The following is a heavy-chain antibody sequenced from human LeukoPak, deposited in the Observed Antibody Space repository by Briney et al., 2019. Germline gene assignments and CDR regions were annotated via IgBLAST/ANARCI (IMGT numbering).Heavy chain of an antibody. Sequence: SETLSLTCTVSGGSISSYYWSWIRQPAGKGLEWMGRIYTSGSTNYNPSLKSRVTMSVDTSKNQFSLKLSSVTAADTAVYYCARVSPHIVVVVAATRGDYFDYWGQGTLVTVSS. V-gene: IGHV4-4*07. J-gene: IGHJ4*02. CDR1: GGSISSYY. CDR3: ARVSPHIVVVVAATRGDYFDY. CDR2: IYTSGST. D-gene: IGHD2-15*01.